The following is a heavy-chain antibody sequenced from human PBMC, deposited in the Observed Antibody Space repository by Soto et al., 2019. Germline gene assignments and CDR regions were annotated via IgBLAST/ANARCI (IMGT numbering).Heavy chain of an antibody. CDR2: IYYSGST. Sequence: QVQLQEPGPGLVKPSQTLSLTCTVSGGSISSGGYYWSWIRQHPGKGLEWIGYIYYSGSTYYNPSLKSRVTISVDTSKNQFSLKLSSVTAADTAVYYCARGLQYSSSWLPAFDIWGQGTMVTVSS. J-gene: IGHJ3*02. CDR1: GGSISSGGYY. V-gene: IGHV4-31*03. D-gene: IGHD6-13*01. CDR3: ARGLQYSSSWLPAFDI.